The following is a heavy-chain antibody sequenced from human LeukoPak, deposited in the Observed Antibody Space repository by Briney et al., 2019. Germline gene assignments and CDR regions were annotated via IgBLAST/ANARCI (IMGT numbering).Heavy chain of an antibody. Sequence: SETLSLTCTVSGGSISSYYWSWIRQPPGKGLEWIGYIYYSESTNYNPSLKSRVTISVDTSKNQFSLKLSSVTAADTAVYYCARMDDFWSGYFDYWGQGTLVTVSS. CDR3: ARMDDFWSGYFDY. CDR1: GGSISSYY. J-gene: IGHJ4*02. CDR2: IYYSEST. D-gene: IGHD3-3*01. V-gene: IGHV4-59*01.